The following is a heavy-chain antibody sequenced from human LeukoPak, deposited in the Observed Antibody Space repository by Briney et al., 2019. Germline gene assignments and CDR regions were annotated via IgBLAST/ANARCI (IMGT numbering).Heavy chain of an antibody. CDR2: MNPNSGNT. J-gene: IGHJ4*02. CDR3: ARGPTSNWVDY. D-gene: IGHD1-1*01. V-gene: IGHV1-8*01. Sequence: CKASGYTFTSYDINWVRQATGQGLEWMGWMNPNSGNTGYAQKFQGRGTMTRKTSISKAYMELSSLRSEDTAVYYCARGPTSNWVDYWGQGTLVTVSS. CDR1: GYTFTSYD.